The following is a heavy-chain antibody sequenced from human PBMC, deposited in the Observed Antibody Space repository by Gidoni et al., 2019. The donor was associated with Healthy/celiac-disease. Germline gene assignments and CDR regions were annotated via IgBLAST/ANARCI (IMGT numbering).Heavy chain of an antibody. J-gene: IGHJ5*02. CDR3: ARFYVYGNTVASTWYDP. Sequence: QVQLVQSGAEVKKPGSSVKVSFKASGATFSSYSISWVRQASGQGLEWMGGIIPIFGTANYAQKFQGRVTITADESTSTAYMELSSLRSEDTAVYYCARFYVYGNTVASTWYDPWGQGTLVTVSS. D-gene: IGHD4-17*01. V-gene: IGHV1-69*01. CDR1: GATFSSYS. CDR2: IIPIFGTA.